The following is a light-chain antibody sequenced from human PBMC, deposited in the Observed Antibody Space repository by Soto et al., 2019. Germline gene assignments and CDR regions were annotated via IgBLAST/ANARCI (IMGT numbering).Light chain of an antibody. J-gene: IGKJ5*01. V-gene: IGKV3-20*01. CDR3: QQYGSSPVT. CDR2: DTS. Sequence: ESVLTRSPATLSVSPGERATLSCRASQSVSSDLAWYQQKPGQAPRLLIFDTSTRATGIPDRFSGSGSGTDFTLVISRLEPEDFAVYYCQQYGSSPVTFGQGTRLEIK. CDR1: QSVSSD.